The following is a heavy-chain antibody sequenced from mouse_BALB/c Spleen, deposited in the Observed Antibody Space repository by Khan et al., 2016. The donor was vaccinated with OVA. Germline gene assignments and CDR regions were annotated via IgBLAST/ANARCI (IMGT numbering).Heavy chain of an antibody. D-gene: IGHD1-1*01. J-gene: IGHJ4*01. V-gene: IGHV2-3*01. CDR3: AKVTPDYYSMDY. CDR1: GFSLISYG. CDR2: IWGDGTT. Sequence: QVQLKESGPGLVAPSQSLSFTCTVSGFSLISYGVSWVRQPPGKGLEWLGVIWGDGTTNYHSTLITRLIISKDNSKTQAFLKLNILQTDDTATDYCAKVTPDYYSMDYWGQGTSVTVSS.